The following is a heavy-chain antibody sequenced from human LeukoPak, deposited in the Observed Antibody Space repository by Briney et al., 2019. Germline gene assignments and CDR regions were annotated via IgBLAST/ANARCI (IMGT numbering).Heavy chain of an antibody. CDR3: ARIIVIITTVSPSFDI. V-gene: IGHV4-38-2*02. J-gene: IGHJ3*02. CDR2: IYHSGST. CDR1: GYSISSGYH. Sequence: SETLSLTCSVSGYSISSGYHWGWIRQPPGKGLEWIGTIYHSGSTYYKPSLKSRVTVSVDTSKNQFSLKLSSVTAADTAVYYCARIIVIITTVSPSFDIWGQGTMVTVSS. D-gene: IGHD3-22*01.